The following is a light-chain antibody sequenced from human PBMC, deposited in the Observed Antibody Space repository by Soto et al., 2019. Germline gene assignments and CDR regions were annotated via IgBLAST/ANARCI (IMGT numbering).Light chain of an antibody. V-gene: IGLV1-44*01. Sequence: QSVLTQTPSASGTPGQRVSISCSGSSTNIGRNNVIWYQQVPGTTPKVLIYSNSQRPSGVPDRFSGSKSGTSASLAISGLQSDDEADYYCAAWDDSLNGVVFGGGTKLTVL. CDR2: SNS. CDR3: AAWDDSLNGVV. J-gene: IGLJ2*01. CDR1: STNIGRNN.